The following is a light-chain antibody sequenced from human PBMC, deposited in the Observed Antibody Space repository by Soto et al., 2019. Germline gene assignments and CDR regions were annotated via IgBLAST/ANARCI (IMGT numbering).Light chain of an antibody. V-gene: IGLV1-40*01. CDR1: SSNIGAGYD. Sequence: SVLTQPPSVSGAPGQRVTISCTGSSSNIGAGYDVHWYQQLPGTAPKLLIYGNSNRPSGVPDRFSVSKSGTSASLAITGLQAEDEADYYCQSYDSSLSGWEVFGGGTKVTVL. CDR2: GNS. J-gene: IGLJ2*01. CDR3: QSYDSSLSGWEV.